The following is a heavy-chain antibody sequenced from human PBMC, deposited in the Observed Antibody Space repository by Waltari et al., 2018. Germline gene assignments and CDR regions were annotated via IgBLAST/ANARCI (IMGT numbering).Heavy chain of an antibody. CDR3: AREVYDFWSGYYTRTLDY. V-gene: IGHV1-69*08. CDR2: TIHILGIA. Sequence: QVQLVQSGAEVKKPGSSVKVSCKASGGTFSSYTISWVRQAPGQGLEWMGRTIHILGIANYAQKFQGRVTITADKSTSTAYMELSSLRSEDTAVYYCAREVYDFWSGYYTRTLDYWGQGTLVTVSS. D-gene: IGHD3-3*01. CDR1: GGTFSSYT. J-gene: IGHJ4*02.